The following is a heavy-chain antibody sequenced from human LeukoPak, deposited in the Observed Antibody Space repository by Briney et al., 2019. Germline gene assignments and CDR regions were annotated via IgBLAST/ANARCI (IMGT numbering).Heavy chain of an antibody. Sequence: SETLSLTCTVSGGSISSGSYYWSWIRQPAGKGLEWIGRIYTSGSTNYNPSLKSRVTISVDTSKNQFSLKLSSVTAADTAVYYCARDLKGRVRGVKGNGRPDNDYWGQGTLVTVSS. CDR1: GGSISSGSYY. V-gene: IGHV4-61*02. J-gene: IGHJ4*02. CDR2: IYTSGST. D-gene: IGHD3-10*01. CDR3: ARDLKGRVRGVKGNGRPDNDY.